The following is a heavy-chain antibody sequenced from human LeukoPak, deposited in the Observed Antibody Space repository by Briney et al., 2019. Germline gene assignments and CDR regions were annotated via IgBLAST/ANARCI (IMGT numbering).Heavy chain of an antibody. CDR1: GYTFTSYD. D-gene: IGHD2-21*02. CDR2: MNPNSGNT. Sequence: ASVKVSCKASGYTFTSYDINWVRQATGQGLEWMGWMNPNSGNTGYAQKFQGRVTMTRNTSISTAYMELSSLRSEDTAVYYCARGRAFCGGDCYWEYYFDYWGQGTLVTVSS. CDR3: ARGRAFCGGDCYWEYYFDY. V-gene: IGHV1-8*01. J-gene: IGHJ4*02.